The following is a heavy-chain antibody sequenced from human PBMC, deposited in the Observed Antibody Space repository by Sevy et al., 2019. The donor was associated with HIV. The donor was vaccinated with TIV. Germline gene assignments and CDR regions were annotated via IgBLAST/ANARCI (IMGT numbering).Heavy chain of an antibody. CDR2: ISSDGINH. CDR1: GFNFQTFG. CDR3: TKESLRGTYIRGDFDH. Sequence: GGYLRLSCSAFGFNFQTFGMHWIRQAPGKGPEWVAVISSDGINHNYAASVKGRFTIYRDNSKSQLFLQMNSLTPNDTAVYFCTKESLRGTYIRGDFDHWGQGTLVTVSS. J-gene: IGHJ4*02. V-gene: IGHV3-30*18. D-gene: IGHD3-10*02.